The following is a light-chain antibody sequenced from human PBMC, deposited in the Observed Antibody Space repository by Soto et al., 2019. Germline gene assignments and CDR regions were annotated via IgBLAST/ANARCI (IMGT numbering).Light chain of an antibody. CDR1: QSVSSY. CDR3: KQRSNWPPT. V-gene: IGKV3-11*01. CDR2: DAS. Sequence: EIVLTQSPATLSLSPGERATLSCRASQSVSSYLAWFQQKPGQAPRLLIYDASNRATGIQARFSGSGSETDFTLTIRSLEPEDFAVYYCKQRSNWPPTFGQGTRLEIK. J-gene: IGKJ5*01.